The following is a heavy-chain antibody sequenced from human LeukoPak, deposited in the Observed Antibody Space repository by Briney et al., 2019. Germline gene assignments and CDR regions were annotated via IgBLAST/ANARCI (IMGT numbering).Heavy chain of an antibody. D-gene: IGHD2-2*01. V-gene: IGHV3-74*01. CDR2: INRDGSST. CDR1: GFTFSSYW. J-gene: IGHJ6*03. CDR3: AKADRDIVVVPDYYMDV. Sequence: HPGGSLRLSCAASGFTFSSYWMHWVRQAPGKGLVWVSRINRDGSSTNYADSVKGRFTISRDNAKNTLYLQMNSLRAEDTAVYYCAKADRDIVVVPDYYMDVWGKGTTVTVSS.